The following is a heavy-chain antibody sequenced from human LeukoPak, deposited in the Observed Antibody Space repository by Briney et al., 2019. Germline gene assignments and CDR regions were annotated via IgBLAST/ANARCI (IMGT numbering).Heavy chain of an antibody. V-gene: IGHV3-53*01. Sequence: GGSLRLSCAASGFTVSSNYMSWVRQAPGKGLEWVSVIYSGGSTYYADSVKGRFTISRDNSKNTLYLQMSSLRAEDTAVYYCARAWGYYYYYMDVWGKGTTVTVSS. J-gene: IGHJ6*03. D-gene: IGHD7-27*01. CDR2: IYSGGST. CDR1: GFTVSSNY. CDR3: ARAWGYYYYYMDV.